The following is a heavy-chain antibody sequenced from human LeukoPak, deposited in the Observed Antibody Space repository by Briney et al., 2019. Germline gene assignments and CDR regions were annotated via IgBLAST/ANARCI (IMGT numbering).Heavy chain of an antibody. Sequence: SETLSLTCAVYGGSFSGYYWSWIRQPPGKGLEWIGEINHSGSTNYNPSLKSRVTISVDTSENQFSLKLSSVTAADTAVYYCARGLHWDYYYMDVWGKGTTVTVSS. CDR2: INHSGST. D-gene: IGHD7-27*01. J-gene: IGHJ6*03. CDR1: GGSFSGYY. V-gene: IGHV4-34*01. CDR3: ARGLHWDYYYMDV.